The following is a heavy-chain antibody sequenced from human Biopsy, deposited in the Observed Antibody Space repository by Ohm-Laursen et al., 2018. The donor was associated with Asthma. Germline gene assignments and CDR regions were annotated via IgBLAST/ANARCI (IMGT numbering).Heavy chain of an antibody. CDR2: INPNSGAT. D-gene: IGHD6-13*01. CDR3: ARGQKSAGDRWFDP. CDR1: GGTFSSYA. V-gene: IGHV1-2*02. J-gene: IGHJ5*02. Sequence: ASVKVSCNASGGTFSSYAISWVRQAPGQGLEWMGGINPNSGATNYAQKFQGRVTMTRDTSISTAYMEVSRLRSDDTAVYYCARGQKSAGDRWFDPWGQGTLVTVSS.